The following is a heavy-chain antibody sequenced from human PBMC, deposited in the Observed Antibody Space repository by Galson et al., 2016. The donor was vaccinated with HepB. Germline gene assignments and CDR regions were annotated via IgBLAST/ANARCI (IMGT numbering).Heavy chain of an antibody. CDR1: GFTFGTYA. V-gene: IGHV3-23*01. D-gene: IGHD3-16*01. CDR2: INGDGSTT. J-gene: IGHJ5*01. CDR3: AKGALVAGLNWFDS. Sequence: SLRLSCAASGFTFGTYAMTWVRQTPGKGLEWVSSINGDGSTTHYKDSVKGRFTISRDNSQNTLYLWMSSLRAEDSAVYYCAKGALVAGLNWFDSWGQGTLVTGSS.